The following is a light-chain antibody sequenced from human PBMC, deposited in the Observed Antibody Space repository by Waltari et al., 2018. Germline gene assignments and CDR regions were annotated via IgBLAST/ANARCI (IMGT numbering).Light chain of an antibody. CDR2: RTN. J-gene: IGLJ1*01. CDR3: AAWDNNLNAYV. CDR1: KNNVGNQG. Sequence: QAGLTQPPSVSKALKQTATLTCIGNKNNVGNQGVVWLQQRQGHPPKLLSSRTNNRPSGISERFSTSRSGNTASLTISGLQAEDEVDYYCAAWDNNLNAYVFGPGTKVTVL. V-gene: IGLV10-54*04.